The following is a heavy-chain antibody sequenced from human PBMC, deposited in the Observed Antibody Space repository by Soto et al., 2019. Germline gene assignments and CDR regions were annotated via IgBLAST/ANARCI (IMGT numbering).Heavy chain of an antibody. D-gene: IGHD3-3*01. CDR1: GFTFSSYS. J-gene: IGHJ6*02. CDR2: ISSSSSYI. Sequence: GGSLRLSCAASGFTFSSYSTNWVRQAPGKGLEWVSSISSSSSYIYYADSVKGRFTISRDNAKNSLYLQMNSLRAEDTAVYYCAREDYDFWSGYPPSYYYGMDVWGQGTTVTVSS. CDR3: AREDYDFWSGYPPSYYYGMDV. V-gene: IGHV3-21*01.